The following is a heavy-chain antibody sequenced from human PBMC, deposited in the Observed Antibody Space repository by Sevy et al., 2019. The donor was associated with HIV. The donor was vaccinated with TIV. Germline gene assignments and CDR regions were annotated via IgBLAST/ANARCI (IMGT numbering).Heavy chain of an antibody. D-gene: IGHD2-15*01. Sequence: KFQGRVTITRDTSAGTAYMELSSLRSEDTAVYYCARVIGYCSGGSCPGAFDIWGQGTMVTVSS. CDR3: ARVIGYCSGGSCPGAFDI. J-gene: IGHJ3*02. V-gene: IGHV1-3*01.